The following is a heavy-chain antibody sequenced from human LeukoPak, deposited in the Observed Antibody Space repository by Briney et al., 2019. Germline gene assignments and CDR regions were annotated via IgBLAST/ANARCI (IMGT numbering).Heavy chain of an antibody. Sequence: GGSLRLSCAASGFTFSSYAMSWVRQAPGKGLEWVANIKTDGSEKYYVDSVKGRFTISRDNAKNSLYLQMNSLRAEDTAIYYCARDYTGYFPWGQGTLVIVSS. CDR3: ARDYTGYFP. J-gene: IGHJ5*02. CDR2: IKTDGSEK. D-gene: IGHD3-9*01. CDR1: GFTFSSYA. V-gene: IGHV3-7*03.